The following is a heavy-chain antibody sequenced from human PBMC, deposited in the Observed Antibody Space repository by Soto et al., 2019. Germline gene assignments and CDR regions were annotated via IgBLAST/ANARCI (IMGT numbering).Heavy chain of an antibody. Sequence: QVQLVESGGGVVQPGRSLRLSCAASGFTFSDYAMHWVRQAPGKGLEWVAVILYDGSKKYYADSAKGRFTISRDNSKNTLYMQMNGLRAEDTAVYYCAAEGSIGAAAGADAFDIWGQGTLVTVSP. D-gene: IGHD6-13*01. CDR1: GFTFSDYA. J-gene: IGHJ3*02. V-gene: IGHV3-30-3*01. CDR3: AAEGSIGAAAGADAFDI. CDR2: ILYDGSKK.